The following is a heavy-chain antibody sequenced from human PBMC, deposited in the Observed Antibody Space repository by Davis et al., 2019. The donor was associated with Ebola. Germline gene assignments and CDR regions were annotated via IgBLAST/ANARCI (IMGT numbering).Heavy chain of an antibody. CDR2: ISSSSSYI. Sequence: GESLKISCAASGFTFSSYSMNWVRQAPGKGLEWVSSISSSSSYIYYADSVKGRFTISRDNAKNSLYLQMNSLRAEDTAVYYCAGSDYYGSGSYFPLYGMDVWGQGTTVTVSS. J-gene: IGHJ6*02. CDR3: AGSDYYGSGSYFPLYGMDV. D-gene: IGHD3-10*01. V-gene: IGHV3-21*01. CDR1: GFTFSSYS.